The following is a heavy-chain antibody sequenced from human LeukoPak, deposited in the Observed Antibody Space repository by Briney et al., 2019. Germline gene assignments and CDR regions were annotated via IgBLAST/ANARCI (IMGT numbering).Heavy chain of an antibody. CDR3: ARAAPYYDFWSGYYRNDNWFDP. CDR2: ISVYNGDT. D-gene: IGHD3-3*01. J-gene: IGHJ5*02. V-gene: IGHV1-18*01. CDR1: GYTFTSYG. Sequence: ASVKVSCKASGYTFTSYGISWVRQAPGQGLEWMGWISVYNGDTNYAQKLQGRVTMTTDTSTSTAYMELRSLRSDDTAVYYCARAAPYYDFWSGYYRNDNWFDPWGQGTLVTVSS.